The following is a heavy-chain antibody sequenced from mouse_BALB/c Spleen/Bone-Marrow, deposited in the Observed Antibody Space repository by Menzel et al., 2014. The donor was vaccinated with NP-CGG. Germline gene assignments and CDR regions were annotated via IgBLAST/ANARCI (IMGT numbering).Heavy chain of an antibody. Sequence: EVQLQESGGGLVKPGGSLKLSCAASGFTFSSYAMSWVRQTPEKRLEWVASISSDGSTYYPDSVKSRFTISRDNARYSLYLQMSSLLSVGRVKYYCARVEYCQKVYAMDYWGQGTSVTVSS. V-gene: IGHV5-6-5*01. D-gene: IGHD2-10*02. J-gene: IGHJ4*01. CDR2: ISSDGST. CDR1: GFTFSSYA. CDR3: ARVEYCQKVYAMDY.